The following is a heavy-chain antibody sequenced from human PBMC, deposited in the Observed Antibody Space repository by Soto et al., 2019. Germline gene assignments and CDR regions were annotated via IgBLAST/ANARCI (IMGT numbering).Heavy chain of an antibody. CDR3: ARFGGIGAPPGNDY. D-gene: IGHD6-6*01. CDR1: GGIFSSYA. CDR2: VIPILGQA. V-gene: IGHV1-69*01. J-gene: IGHJ4*02. Sequence: QVQLVQSGAEVKKPGSSVKVSCKASGGIFSSYAISWLRQAPGQGLEWMGAVIPILGQAYYAQDLQDRVSITADESTRTTYMELSSVRSEDTAVYFGARFGGIGAPPGNDYWGQGTLVTVSS.